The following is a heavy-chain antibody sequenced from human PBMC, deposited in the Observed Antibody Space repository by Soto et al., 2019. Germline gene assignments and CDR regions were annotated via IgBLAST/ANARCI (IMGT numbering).Heavy chain of an antibody. CDR2: ISSSSSYI. J-gene: IGHJ6*02. Sequence: PGGSLRLSCAASGFTFSDYYMSWIRQAPGKGLEWVSSISSSSSYIYYADSVKGRFAISRDNAKNSLYLQMNSLRAEDTAVYYCARGKLGLRFFKKFLVDGMDVWGQGTTVTVSS. V-gene: IGHV3-11*06. CDR3: ARGKLGLRFFKKFLVDGMDV. D-gene: IGHD3-3*01. CDR1: GFTFSDYY.